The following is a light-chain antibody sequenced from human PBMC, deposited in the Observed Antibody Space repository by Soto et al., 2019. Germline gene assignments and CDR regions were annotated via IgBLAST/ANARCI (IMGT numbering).Light chain of an antibody. CDR2: DAS. CDR1: QSFSGS. Sequence: DIQMTQSPSTLSASVGDRVTITCRASQSFSGSLAWYQQKPGKAPNLLIYDASSLESGVPSRFSGSGSGTEFTLTNSSLQPDDFATYYCQQYNTYSRTFGQGTKVDIK. V-gene: IGKV1-5*01. J-gene: IGKJ1*01. CDR3: QQYNTYSRT.